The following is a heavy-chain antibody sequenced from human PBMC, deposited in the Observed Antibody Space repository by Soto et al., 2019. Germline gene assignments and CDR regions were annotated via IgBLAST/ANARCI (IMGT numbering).Heavy chain of an antibody. J-gene: IGHJ4*02. CDR1: GFTFSSYS. CDR2: ISSNSRSI. D-gene: IGHD1-26*01. Sequence: EVQLVESGGGLVQPGGSLRLSCVASGFTFSSYSMNWVRQAPGKGLEWVSYISSNSRSIHYADSVKGRFTITRENAKNSLYLQMNSLRDEDTAVYDGARDFAWAFDYWGQGTLLTVSP. CDR3: ARDFAWAFDY. V-gene: IGHV3-48*02.